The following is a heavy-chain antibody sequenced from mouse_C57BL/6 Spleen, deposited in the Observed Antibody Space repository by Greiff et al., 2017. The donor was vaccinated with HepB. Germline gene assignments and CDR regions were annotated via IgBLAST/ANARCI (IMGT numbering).Heavy chain of an antibody. V-gene: IGHV6-3*01. CDR1: GFTFSNYW. D-gene: IGHD1-1*01. Sequence: EVMLVESGGGLVQPGGSMKLSCVASGFTFSNYWMNWVRQSPEKGLEWVAQIRLKSDNYATHYAESVKGRFTISRDDSKSSVYLQMNNLRAEDTGIYYCTDSYYGSSGFAYWGQGTLVTVSA. CDR2: IRLKSDNYAT. CDR3: TDSYYGSSGFAY. J-gene: IGHJ3*01.